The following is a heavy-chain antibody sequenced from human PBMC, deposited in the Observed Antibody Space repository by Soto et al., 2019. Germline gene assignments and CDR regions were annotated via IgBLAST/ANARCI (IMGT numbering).Heavy chain of an antibody. J-gene: IGHJ4*02. D-gene: IGHD6-19*01. CDR2: ISAYNGNT. CDR1: GYTFTSYG. CDR3: ARDARIAVAGIFDY. V-gene: IGHV1-18*01. Sequence: QVQLVQSGAEVKKPGASVKVSCKASGYTFTSYGISWVRQAPGQGLEWMGWISAYNGNTNYAQKIQGRVTMTTDSSMSTAYMELTRLRSDDTTVYYCARDARIAVAGIFDYWGQGTLVTVSS.